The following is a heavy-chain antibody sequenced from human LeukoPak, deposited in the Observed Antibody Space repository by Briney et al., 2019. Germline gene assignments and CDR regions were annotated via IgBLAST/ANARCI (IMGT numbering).Heavy chain of an antibody. V-gene: IGHV3-66*01. Sequence: GGSLRLSCAASGFTVSNNYMSWVRQAPGKGLEWVSVVYSSGSTYYADSVKGRFTISRDNSKNTLYLQMNSLRVEDTAVYYCARRISITMYGMDVWGQGTTVTVSS. CDR1: GFTVSNNY. J-gene: IGHJ6*02. D-gene: IGHD3-10*01. CDR3: ARRISITMYGMDV. CDR2: VYSSGST.